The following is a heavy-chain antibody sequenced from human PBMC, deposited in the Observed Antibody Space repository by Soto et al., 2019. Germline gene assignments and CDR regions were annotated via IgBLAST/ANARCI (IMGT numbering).Heavy chain of an antibody. CDR2: INHSGST. Sequence: SETLSLTCAVYGGSFSGYYWSWIRQPPGKGLEWIGEINHSGSTNYNPSLKSRVTISVDTSKNQFSLKLSSVTAADTAVYYCARPLRIVATDAFDIWGQGTMVTVSS. CDR3: ARPLRIVATDAFDI. CDR1: GGSFSGYY. V-gene: IGHV4-34*01. D-gene: IGHD5-12*01. J-gene: IGHJ3*02.